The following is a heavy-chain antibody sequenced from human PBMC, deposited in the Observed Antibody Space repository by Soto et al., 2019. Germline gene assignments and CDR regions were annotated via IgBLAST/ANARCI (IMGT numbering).Heavy chain of an antibody. J-gene: IGHJ4*02. Sequence: QVQLVQSGAEVTKPGASVKVSCKASGYTFTSYGISWVRQAPGQGLAGMGWISAYNGNTNYAQKLQGRVTMNTDTSTSTAYMERRSLRSDDTAGYYCAIEAAAGTLDYWGQGTLVTVSS. CDR3: AIEAAAGTLDY. V-gene: IGHV1-18*01. D-gene: IGHD6-13*01. CDR2: ISAYNGNT. CDR1: GYTFTSYG.